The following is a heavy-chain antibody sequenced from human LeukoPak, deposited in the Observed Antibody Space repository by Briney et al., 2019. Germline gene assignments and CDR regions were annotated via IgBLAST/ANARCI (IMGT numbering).Heavy chain of an antibody. Sequence: GGSLRLSCAASGFTFSRYTMNWVRQAPGKGLEWVSSISTSSIYIYYADSVKGRFTISRDNAKNSLYLQMNSLRAEDTAVYYCARDSVIAADFHPRGEDAFDIWGQGTMVTVSS. CDR1: GFTFSRYT. CDR2: ISTSSIYI. CDR3: ARDSVIAADFHPRGEDAFDI. V-gene: IGHV3-21*01. D-gene: IGHD6-13*01. J-gene: IGHJ3*02.